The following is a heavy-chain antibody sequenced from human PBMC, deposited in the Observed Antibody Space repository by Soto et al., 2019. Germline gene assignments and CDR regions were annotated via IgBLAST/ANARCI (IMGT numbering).Heavy chain of an antibody. V-gene: IGHV1-69*01. CDR2: IIPIFGTA. D-gene: IGHD6-13*01. Sequence: QVQLVQSGAEVKKPGSSVKVSCKASGGTFSSYAISWVRQAPGQGLEWVGGIIPIFGTANYAQRFQGRVTITGDEATRTAYMELSSQRSEDTAVYYCARGEWREGSKRHSSSWRNWFDPWGQGTLVTVSS. CDR3: ARGEWREGSKRHSSSWRNWFDP. J-gene: IGHJ5*02. CDR1: GGTFSSYA.